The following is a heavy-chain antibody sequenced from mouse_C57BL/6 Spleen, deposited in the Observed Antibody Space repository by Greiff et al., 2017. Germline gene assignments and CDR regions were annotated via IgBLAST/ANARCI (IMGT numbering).Heavy chain of an antibody. CDR3: ARDPFTTVRGDY. J-gene: IGHJ4*01. D-gene: IGHD1-1*01. Sequence: EVQLQESGPGLVKPSQSLSLTCSVTGYSITSGYYWNWIRQFPGNKLEWMGYISYDGSNNYNPSLKNRISITRDTSKNQFFLKLNSVTTEDTATYYCARDPFTTVRGDYWGQGTSVTVSS. CDR2: ISYDGSN. CDR1: GYSITSGYY. V-gene: IGHV3-6*01.